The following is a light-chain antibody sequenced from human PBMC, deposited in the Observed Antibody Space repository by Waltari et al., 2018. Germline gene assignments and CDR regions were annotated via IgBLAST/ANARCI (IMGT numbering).Light chain of an antibody. CDR1: TSDVALYDY. Sequence: QSALTQPPSASGSPGQSVTISCTGTTSDVALYDYVAWYQQQPGKAPKLMIYEVNKRPSGVPDRFSGSKSGNTASLTVSGLQAEDEADYYCSSYAGSTLMFGGGTKLTVL. V-gene: IGLV2-8*01. CDR3: SSYAGSTLM. J-gene: IGLJ3*02. CDR2: EVN.